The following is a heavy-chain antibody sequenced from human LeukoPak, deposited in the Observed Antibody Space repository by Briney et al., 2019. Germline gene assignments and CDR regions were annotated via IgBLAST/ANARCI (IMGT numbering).Heavy chain of an antibody. V-gene: IGHV4-59*06. J-gene: IGHJ6*02. D-gene: IGHD3-3*01. Sequence: MPSETLSLTCTVSGGSISSYYWSWIRQPPGKGLEWIGYIYYSGSTYYNPSLKSRVTISVDTSKNQFSLKLSSVTAADTAVYYCARNYDFWSLDYYGMDVWGQGTTVTVSS. CDR3: ARNYDFWSLDYYGMDV. CDR2: IYYSGST. CDR1: GGSISSYY.